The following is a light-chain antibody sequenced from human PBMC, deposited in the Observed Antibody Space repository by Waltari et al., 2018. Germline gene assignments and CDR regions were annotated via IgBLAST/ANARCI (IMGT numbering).Light chain of an antibody. CDR2: DAS. J-gene: IGKJ4*01. CDR3: QQRTNWPLT. CDR1: QSVSSY. Sequence: VLTQSPATLPLSPGEPATLSWRASQSVSSYLALFQQKPGQAPRLLIYDASTRATGIPARFSGSGSGTDFTLTISSLEPEDFAVYYGQQRTNWPLTFGGGTKVEIK. V-gene: IGKV3-11*01.